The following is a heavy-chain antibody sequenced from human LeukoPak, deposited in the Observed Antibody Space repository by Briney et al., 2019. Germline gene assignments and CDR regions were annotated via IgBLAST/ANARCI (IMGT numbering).Heavy chain of an antibody. D-gene: IGHD4-17*01. CDR1: VFTFSSFA. CDR3: AKDRFYSTGTFFDY. J-gene: IGHJ4*02. CDR2: ISKDGSNK. Sequence: GGSLRLSCAASVFTFSSFAMHWVRLAPGKGLEWVAVISKDGSNKYYADSVKGRFTISRDNSKNTLYLEMNSLRTEDTALYYCAKDRFYSTGTFFDYWGQGTLVTVSS. V-gene: IGHV3-30*18.